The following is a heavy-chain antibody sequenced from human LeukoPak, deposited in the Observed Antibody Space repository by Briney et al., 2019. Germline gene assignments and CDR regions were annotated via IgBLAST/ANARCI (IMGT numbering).Heavy chain of an antibody. D-gene: IGHD2-2*01. CDR3: AREPIYCSSTSCSDLDY. J-gene: IGHJ4*02. CDR1: GSTFSSYA. Sequence: GGSLRLSCAASGSTFSSYAMNWVRQAPGKGLEWVSSVSSSSTNKFYADSVKGRFTISRDNYKNTLYLQMNSLRAEDTAVYYCAREPIYCSSTSCSDLDYWGQGTLVTVSS. CDR2: VSSSSTNK. V-gene: IGHV3-21*04.